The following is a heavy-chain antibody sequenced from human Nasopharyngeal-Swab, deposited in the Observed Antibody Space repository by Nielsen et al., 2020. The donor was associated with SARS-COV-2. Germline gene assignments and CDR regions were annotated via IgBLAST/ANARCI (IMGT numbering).Heavy chain of an antibody. D-gene: IGHD1-1*01. CDR3: ARDKTGTDGHFDL. CDR2: LMRAGTDP. CDR1: GFTFIYYY. J-gene: IGHJ2*01. Sequence: GGSLSLSCAASGFTFIYYYMRLVRQAPGKWLQRVSTLMRAGTDPKYADSVRGRFTISRDNANSSLYLQMNSLRVEDTAVYYCARDKTGTDGHFDLWGRGTLVTVSS. V-gene: IGHV3-11*05.